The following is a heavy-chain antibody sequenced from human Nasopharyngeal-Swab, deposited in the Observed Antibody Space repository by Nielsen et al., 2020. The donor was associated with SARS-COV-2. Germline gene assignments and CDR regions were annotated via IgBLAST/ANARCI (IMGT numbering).Heavy chain of an antibody. CDR2: ISSSSSYI. CDR1: GFTFSSYS. CDR3: AREGSSSIVGATFFDY. Sequence: GESLEISCAASGFTFSSYSMNWVRQAPGKGVEWVSSISSSSSYIYYADSVKGRFTISRDNAKNSLYLQMNSLRAEDTAVYYCAREGSSSIVGATFFDYWGQGTLVTVSS. V-gene: IGHV3-21*01. D-gene: IGHD1-26*01. J-gene: IGHJ4*02.